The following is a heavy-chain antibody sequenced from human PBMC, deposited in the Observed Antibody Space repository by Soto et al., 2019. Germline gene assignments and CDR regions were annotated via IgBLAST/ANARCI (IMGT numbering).Heavy chain of an antibody. Sequence: FSSYAMHWVRQAPGKGLEWVAVISYDGSNKNYADPVKGRFTISRDNSKNTLYLQMNSLRAEDTAVYYCARGYDFWSGYYYPYGMDVWGQGTTVTVSS. CDR1: FSSYA. CDR3: ARGYDFWSGYYYPYGMDV. V-gene: IGHV3-30-3*01. D-gene: IGHD3-3*01. J-gene: IGHJ6*02. CDR2: ISYDGSNK.